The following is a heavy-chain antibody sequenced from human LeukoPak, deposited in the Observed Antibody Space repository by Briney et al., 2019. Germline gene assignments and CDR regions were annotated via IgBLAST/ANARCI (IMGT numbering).Heavy chain of an antibody. V-gene: IGHV4-38-2*01. J-gene: IGHJ4*02. Sequence: PSETLSLTCAVSGYSISIGYYWGWIRQPPGKGLEWIGSIYHSGNTYDNPSLKSRLALSLDTSKNQFSLNLRSVTASDTAVYYCARHRLYDTTGYYYDFDSWGQGTRVTVSS. CDR3: ARHRLYDTTGYYYDFDS. CDR1: GYSISIGYY. CDR2: IYHSGNT. D-gene: IGHD3-22*01.